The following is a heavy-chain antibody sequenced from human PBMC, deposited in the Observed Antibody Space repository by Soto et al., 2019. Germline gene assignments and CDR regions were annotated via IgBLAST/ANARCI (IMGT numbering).Heavy chain of an antibody. CDR1: GFTFSDAW. D-gene: IGHD2-15*01. V-gene: IGHV3-15*01. J-gene: IGHJ5*02. Sequence: GGSLRLSCAASGFTFSDAWMSWVRQAPGKGLDWVGRIKSKSDGGTTEYAAPVRGRFTISRDDSKNTLYLQMNSLKTEDTAVYYCTTDLWRIAVVVGSTGYFNPWGQGTPVTAPQ. CDR3: TTDLWRIAVVVGSTGYFNP. CDR2: IKSKSDGGTT.